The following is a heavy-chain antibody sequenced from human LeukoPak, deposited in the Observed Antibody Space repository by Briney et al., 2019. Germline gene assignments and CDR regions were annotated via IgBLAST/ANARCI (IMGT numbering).Heavy chain of an antibody. CDR3: ARQMFGESPDY. J-gene: IGHJ4*02. D-gene: IGHD3-10*02. CDR2: IYYSGST. V-gene: IGHV4-39*01. Sequence: PSETLSLTCTVSGGSISSSSYYWGWIRQPPGKGLEWIGNIYYSGSTYYNPSLKSRVTISVDTSKNQFSLKLSSVTAADTAVYYCARQMFGESPDYWGQGTLVTVSS. CDR1: GGSISSSSYY.